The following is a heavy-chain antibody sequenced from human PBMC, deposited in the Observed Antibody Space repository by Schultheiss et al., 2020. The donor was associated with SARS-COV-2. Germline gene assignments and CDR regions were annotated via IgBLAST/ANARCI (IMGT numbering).Heavy chain of an antibody. Sequence: SETLSLTCTVSGGSISSYYWSWIRQPPGKGLEWIGYIYYSGSTNYNPFLKSRVTISVDTSKNQFSLKLSSVTAADTAVYYCARGRGGRYCSGGSCYGLQRRENYYGMDVWGQGTTVTVSS. CDR3: ARGRGGRYCSGGSCYGLQRRENYYGMDV. CDR2: IYYSGST. V-gene: IGHV4-59*12. J-gene: IGHJ6*02. D-gene: IGHD2-15*01. CDR1: GGSISSYY.